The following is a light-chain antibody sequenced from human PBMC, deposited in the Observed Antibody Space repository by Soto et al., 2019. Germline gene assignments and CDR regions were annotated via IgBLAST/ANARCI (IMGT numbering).Light chain of an antibody. V-gene: IGLV3-21*04. J-gene: IGLJ2*01. CDR3: QVWDNIGDQGV. Sequence: SYELTQPPSVSVAPGKTARITCGGNNIGSKSVHWYQQKPGQAPVLVIYYDSDRPSGIPERFSGSNSGNTATLTISRVEPGDEADYYCQVWDNIGDQGVFGGGTKLTVL. CDR2: YDS. CDR1: NIGSKS.